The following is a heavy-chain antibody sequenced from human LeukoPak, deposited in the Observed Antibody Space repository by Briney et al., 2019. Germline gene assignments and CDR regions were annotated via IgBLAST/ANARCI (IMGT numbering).Heavy chain of an antibody. V-gene: IGHV1-18*01. J-gene: IGHJ4*02. D-gene: IGHD5-12*01. CDR3: AEGSPRYSGYDKTGAYDY. CDR2: ISAYNGNT. CDR1: GYTFTSFG. Sequence: GASVKVSCKASGYTFTSFGISWVRQAPGQGLEWMGWISAYNGNTDYAQKFQGRVTVTKDTSTSTVYMELRSLRSEDTAVYYCAEGSPRYSGYDKTGAYDYWGQGTLVTVSS.